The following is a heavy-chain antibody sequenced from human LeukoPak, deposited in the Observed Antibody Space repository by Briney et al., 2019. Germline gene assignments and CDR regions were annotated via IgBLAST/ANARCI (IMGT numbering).Heavy chain of an antibody. CDR2: ISYDGSNK. CDR1: GFTFSSYG. D-gene: IGHD3-22*01. V-gene: IGHV3-30*18. Sequence: GGSLRLSCAASGFTFSSYGMHWVRQAPGKGLEWVAVISYDGSNKYYADSVKGRFTISRDNSKNTLCLQMNSLRAEDTAVYYCAKEGDYYDSSGYYDYWGQGTLVTVSS. J-gene: IGHJ4*02. CDR3: AKEGDYYDSSGYYDY.